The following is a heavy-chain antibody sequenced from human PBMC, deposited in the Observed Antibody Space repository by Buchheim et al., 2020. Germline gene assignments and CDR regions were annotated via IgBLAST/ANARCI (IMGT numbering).Heavy chain of an antibody. D-gene: IGHD3-16*02. CDR3: ARGPEDLGELSLYRTHYYYYYGMDV. V-gene: IGHV3-11*01. CDR1: GFTFSDYY. J-gene: IGHJ6*02. Sequence: QVQLVESGGGLVKPGGSLRLSCAASGFTFSDYYMSWIRQAPGKGLEWVSYISSSGSTIYYADSVKGRFTISRDNAKNSLYLQMNSLRAEDTAVYYCARGPEDLGELSLYRTHYYYYYGMDVWGQGTT. CDR2: ISSSGSTI.